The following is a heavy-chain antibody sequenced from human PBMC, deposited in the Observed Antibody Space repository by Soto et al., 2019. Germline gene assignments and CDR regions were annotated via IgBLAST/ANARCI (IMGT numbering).Heavy chain of an antibody. D-gene: IGHD4-17*01. Sequence: QVQLVESGGGEVQPGRSLTISCAASGFTFSTYGMHWVRQTPGKGLEWVAVISYDGTNKFYSDSVKGRFTISRDNFNNPLTLQMNSLRAHDTAVYSCAKDLQSYGDYYYYCYGMDVWGLGNRVTVSS. CDR2: ISYDGTNK. CDR1: GFTFSTYG. V-gene: IGHV3-30*18. CDR3: AKDLQSYGDYYYYCYGMDV. J-gene: IGHJ6*02.